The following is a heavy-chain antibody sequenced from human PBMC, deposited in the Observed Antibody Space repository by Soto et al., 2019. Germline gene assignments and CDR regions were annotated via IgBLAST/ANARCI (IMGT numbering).Heavy chain of an antibody. CDR3: ARGMTTVTTYDY. CDR2: IYYSGST. CDR1: GGSISSGCCC. Sequence: PSETLSLTCTVSGGSISSGCCCWSWIRQPPGKGLEWIGYIYYSGSTYYNPSLKSRVTTSVDTSKNQFSLKLSSVTAADTAVYYCARGMTTVTTYDYWGQGTLVTVSS. D-gene: IGHD4-4*01. J-gene: IGHJ4*02. V-gene: IGHV4-30-4*01.